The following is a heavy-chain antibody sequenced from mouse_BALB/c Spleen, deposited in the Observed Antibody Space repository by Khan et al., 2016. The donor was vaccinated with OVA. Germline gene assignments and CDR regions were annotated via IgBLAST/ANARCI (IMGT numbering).Heavy chain of an antibody. CDR3: TRGGYSSFAY. D-gene: IGHD1-3*01. V-gene: IGHV1-5*01. Sequence: VQLKQSGTVLARPGASVKMSCKASGYSFTSYLIHWVKQRPGQGLEWIGDIYSGNSDTNYSQKFKDKAKLTAGTSASTAYMELSSLTNEDSAVYYCTRGGYSSFAYWGQGTLVTVSA. J-gene: IGHJ3*01. CDR1: GYSFTSYL. CDR2: IYSGNSDT.